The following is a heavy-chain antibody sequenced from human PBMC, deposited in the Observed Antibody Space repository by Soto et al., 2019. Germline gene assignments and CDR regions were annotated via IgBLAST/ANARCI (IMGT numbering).Heavy chain of an antibody. CDR3: ARDLSGYGMDV. CDR2: VYYSGST. D-gene: IGHD3-16*02. CDR1: GGSISSYY. J-gene: IGHJ6*02. Sequence: QVQLQESGPGLVKPSETLSLTFTVSGGSISSYYWSWIRQPPGKGLEWIGYVYYSGSTNYNPSLKSRVTTSVDTSKNQFSLKLSSVTAADTAVYYCARDLSGYGMDVWGQGTPVTVSS. V-gene: IGHV4-59*08.